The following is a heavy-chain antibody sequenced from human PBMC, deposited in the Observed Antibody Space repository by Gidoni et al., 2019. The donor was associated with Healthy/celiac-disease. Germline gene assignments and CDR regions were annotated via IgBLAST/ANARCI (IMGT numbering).Heavy chain of an antibody. CDR3: ATYRLWFGESPFYFDD. V-gene: IGHV1-18*01. J-gene: IGHJ4*02. CDR1: GYTFTSYG. CDR2: ISAYNGNT. Sequence: QVQLVQSGAEVKKPGASVKVSCKASGYTFTSYGISWVRLVPGHGLEWMGWISAYNGNTIDAQKLQGRVTMTTDTSASTAYMVQRSLRSDDTAVYYCATYRLWFGESPFYFDDWGQGTLVTVSS. D-gene: IGHD3-10*01.